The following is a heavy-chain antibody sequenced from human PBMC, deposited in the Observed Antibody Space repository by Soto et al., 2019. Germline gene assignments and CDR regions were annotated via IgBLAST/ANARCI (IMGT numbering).Heavy chain of an antibody. V-gene: IGHV4-39*01. Sequence: SETLSLTCTVSGGSISSSSYYWGWIRQPPGKGLEWIGSIYYSGSTYYNPSLKSRVTISVDTSKNQFSLKLSSVTAADTAVYYCARLRLRGVIAARVFDYWGQGTLVTVSS. D-gene: IGHD3-10*01. CDR1: GGSISSSSYY. CDR2: IYYSGST. J-gene: IGHJ4*02. CDR3: ARLRLRGVIAARVFDY.